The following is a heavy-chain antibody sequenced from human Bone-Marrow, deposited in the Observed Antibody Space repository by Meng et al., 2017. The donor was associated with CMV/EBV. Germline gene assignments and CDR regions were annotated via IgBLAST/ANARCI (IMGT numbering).Heavy chain of an antibody. CDR3: ATGVADFEY. D-gene: IGHD6-19*01. J-gene: IGHJ4*02. CDR2: MNPNSGNT. CDR1: GYTFTSYD. V-gene: IGHV1-8*01. Sequence: QVQLGQSWAEGKQPGASVKVSCKASGYTFTSYDINSVRQAAGQGLEWMGWMNPNSGNTDYAQKFQGRVTMTRNISKSTAYMDLSSLRSEDTAVHYCATGVADFEYWGQGTLVTVSS.